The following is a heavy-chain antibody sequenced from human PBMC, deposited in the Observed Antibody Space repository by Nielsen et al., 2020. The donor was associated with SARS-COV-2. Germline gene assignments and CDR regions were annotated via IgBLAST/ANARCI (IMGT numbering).Heavy chain of an antibody. V-gene: IGHV3-23*01. CDR2: ISGSGGST. CDR1: GFTFSSYA. Sequence: GGSLRLSCAASGFTFSSYAMSWVRQAPGKGLEWVSAISGSGGSTYYADSVKGRFTISRDNSKNTLYLQMNSLRAEDTAVYYCARDLGYSSGWSSDFDYWGQGTLVTASS. J-gene: IGHJ4*02. D-gene: IGHD6-19*01. CDR3: ARDLGYSSGWSSDFDY.